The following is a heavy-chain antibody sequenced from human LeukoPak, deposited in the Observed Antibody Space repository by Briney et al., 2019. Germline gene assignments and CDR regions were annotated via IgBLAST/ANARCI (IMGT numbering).Heavy chain of an antibody. CDR1: GFTFSSYS. V-gene: IGHV3-21*04. CDR2: ISSSSSYI. D-gene: IGHD6-19*01. Sequence: KAGGSLRLSCAASGFTFSSYSMNWVRQAPGKGLEWVSSISSSSSYIYYADSVKGRFTISRDNAKNSLYLQMNSLRAEDTAVYYCATYSSGWYGGFDYWGQGTLVTVSS. J-gene: IGHJ4*02. CDR3: ATYSSGWYGGFDY.